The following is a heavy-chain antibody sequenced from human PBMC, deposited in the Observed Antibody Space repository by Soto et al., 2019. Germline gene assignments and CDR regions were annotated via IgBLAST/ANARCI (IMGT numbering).Heavy chain of an antibody. CDR2: INHSGST. Sequence: SETLSLTCAVYGGSGSFSGYLSSWIRQPPGNGLEWIGEINHSGSTNYNPSLKSRATISVDTSKNQFSLDLSSVTAADTAVYYCARGRKGHSSSWYVDWGQGTLVTVSS. D-gene: IGHD6-13*01. J-gene: IGHJ4*02. CDR1: GGSGSFSGYL. V-gene: IGHV4-34*01. CDR3: ARGRKGHSSSWYVD.